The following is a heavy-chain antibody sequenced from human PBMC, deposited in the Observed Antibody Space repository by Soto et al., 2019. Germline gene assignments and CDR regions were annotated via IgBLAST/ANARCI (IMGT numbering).Heavy chain of an antibody. V-gene: IGHV4-38-2*02. J-gene: IGHJ5*02. Sequence: NPSDTLSLTCTVSGYSINSGYIWGWVRRPPGQGLEWIGSRYSTGTTYYNPSLRRRVKMSVDTSKNQLSLVLRSVTAADTAVYYCVARATVVNTPWFDPWGQGTQLTVSS. D-gene: IGHD4-17*01. CDR1: GYSINSGYI. CDR2: RYSTGTT. CDR3: VARATVVNTPWFDP.